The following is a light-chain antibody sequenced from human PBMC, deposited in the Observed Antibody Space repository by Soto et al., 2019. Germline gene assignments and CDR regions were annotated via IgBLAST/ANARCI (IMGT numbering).Light chain of an antibody. CDR3: ATWDSSLSAVV. V-gene: IGLV1-51*01. CDR1: SSNIGNNY. CDR2: DNN. Sequence: QSVLTQPPSVSAAPGQKVTISCSGSSSNIGNNYVSWYQQLPGTTPKLLIYDNNERPSGVLDRFSDSKSGTSATLGITGLQTGDEADYYCATWDSSLSAVVFGGGTQLTVL. J-gene: IGLJ2*01.